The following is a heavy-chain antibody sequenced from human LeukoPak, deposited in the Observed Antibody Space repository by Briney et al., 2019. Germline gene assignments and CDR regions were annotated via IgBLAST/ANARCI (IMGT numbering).Heavy chain of an antibody. J-gene: IGHJ4*02. CDR1: GGSISSGGYS. Sequence: PSETLSLTCAVSGGSISSGGYSWSWIRQPPGKGLEWIGYIYQSGSTYYNPSLKSRVTISVDRSKNQFSLKLSSVTAADTAVYYCARGRHYYGSERHNYFDYWGQGTLVTVSS. V-gene: IGHV4-30-2*01. CDR2: IYQSGST. D-gene: IGHD3-10*01. CDR3: ARGRHYYGSERHNYFDY.